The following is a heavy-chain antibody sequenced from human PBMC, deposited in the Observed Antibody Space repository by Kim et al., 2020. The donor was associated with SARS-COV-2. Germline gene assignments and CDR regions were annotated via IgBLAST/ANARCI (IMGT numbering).Heavy chain of an antibody. CDR3: ARTLRLWPHYALDV. CDR1: GGSLSNNNRY. Sequence: SETLSLTCTLSGGSLSNNNRYWGWIRQPPGKGLEWIGSIYYSGSTYYNPSLRSRVTVSVDTSKNQFSLNLNSVTAADTAVYYCARTLRLWPHYALDVWGQGTTVTVSS. V-gene: IGHV4-39*01. J-gene: IGHJ6*02. D-gene: IGHD3-10*01. CDR2: IYYSGST.